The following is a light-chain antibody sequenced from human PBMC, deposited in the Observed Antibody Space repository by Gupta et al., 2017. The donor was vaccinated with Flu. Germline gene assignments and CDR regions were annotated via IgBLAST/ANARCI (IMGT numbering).Light chain of an antibody. V-gene: IGLV1-51*01. CDR2: DNN. J-gene: IGLJ1*01. Sequence: QSVLTQPPSVSPAHGQQVTIYCSGSSSNIGNNYVSWYQQLPGTAPKVFIYDNNERPSGIPDRFSGSKSGTAATLYITGLRTGDEAEYYCGTWDSSLSAYVFGTGTKVTVL. CDR1: SSNIGNNY. CDR3: GTWDSSLSAYV.